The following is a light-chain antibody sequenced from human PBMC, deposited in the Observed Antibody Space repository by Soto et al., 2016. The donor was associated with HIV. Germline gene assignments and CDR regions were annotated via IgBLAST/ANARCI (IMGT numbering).Light chain of an antibody. V-gene: IGKV1-33*01. J-gene: IGKJ4*01. CDR1: QGINNF. CDR3: QQYYSYPLT. Sequence: IQMTQSPSSLSASVGDRVTITCQASQGINNFLNWFQQKPGKAPKLLIYDASNLETGVPSRFSGSGSGTDFTLTISCLQSEDFATYYCQQYYSYPLTFGGRDQGGDQT. CDR2: DAS.